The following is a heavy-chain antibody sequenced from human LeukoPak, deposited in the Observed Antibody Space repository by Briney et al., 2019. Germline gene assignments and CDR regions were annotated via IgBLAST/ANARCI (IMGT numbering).Heavy chain of an antibody. Sequence: SVKVSCKASGATFSSYAISWVCQAPGQGLEWVGGIIPIFGTANYAQKFQGRVTITADESTSTAYMELSSLRSEDTAVYYCAREGLGQLVRGAYHYYYYMDVWGKGTTVTVSS. CDR1: GATFSSYA. V-gene: IGHV1-69*13. D-gene: IGHD6-6*01. J-gene: IGHJ6*03. CDR3: AREGLGQLVRGAYHYYYYMDV. CDR2: IIPIFGTA.